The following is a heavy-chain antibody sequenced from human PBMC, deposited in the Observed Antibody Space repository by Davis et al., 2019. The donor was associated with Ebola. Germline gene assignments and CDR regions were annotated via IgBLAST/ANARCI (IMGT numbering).Heavy chain of an antibody. CDR3: VRARGGFLEIDS. Sequence: MPSETLSLTCTVSGGSISGYFLSWIRQPPGKGLELIGSIYYTGSTNYNPSLKSRVTISGDTSKNQFYLSMSSVTAADTAVYYCVRARGGFLEIDSWGQGMLVTVSS. D-gene: IGHD3-3*01. J-gene: IGHJ4*02. CDR2: IYYTGST. CDR1: GGSISGYF. V-gene: IGHV4-59*08.